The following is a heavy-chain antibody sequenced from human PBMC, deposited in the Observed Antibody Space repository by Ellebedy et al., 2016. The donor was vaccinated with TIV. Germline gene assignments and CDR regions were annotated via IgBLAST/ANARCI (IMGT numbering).Heavy chain of an antibody. Sequence: AASVKVSCKASGYTFTSYAMHWVRQAPGQRLEWMGWSNAGNGNTKYSQEFQGRVTITRDTSASTAYMELSSLRSEDTAVYYCARERYDILTGPRRAEYFQHWGQGTLVTVSS. CDR1: GYTFTSYA. CDR2: SNAGNGNT. CDR3: ARERYDILTGPRRAEYFQH. V-gene: IGHV1-3*02. D-gene: IGHD3-9*01. J-gene: IGHJ1*01.